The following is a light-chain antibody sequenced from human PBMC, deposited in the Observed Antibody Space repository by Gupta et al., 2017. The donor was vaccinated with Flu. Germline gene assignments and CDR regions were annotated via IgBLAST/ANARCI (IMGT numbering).Light chain of an antibody. CDR1: SGSVSTSYY. CDR2: STN. CDR3: VLYMGSGIWV. Sequence: QTVVTPAPSFSVSPGGTVTLTCVLSSGSVSTSYYPSWYQQTPGQAPRTLIYSTNTRSSGVPDRFAGSILGNKAALTITGAQADDESDYYCVLYMGSGIWVFGGGTKLTVL. V-gene: IGLV8-61*01. J-gene: IGLJ3*02.